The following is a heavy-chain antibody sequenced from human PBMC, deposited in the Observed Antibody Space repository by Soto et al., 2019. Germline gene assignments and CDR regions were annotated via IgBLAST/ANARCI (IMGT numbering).Heavy chain of an antibody. J-gene: IGHJ4*02. CDR3: ARGQWFGMDGRY. Sequence: QVQLQQWGAGLLKPSETLSLTCAVYGGSFSGYYWSWIRQPPGKGLEWIGEINHSGSTIYNPSLESRVTISVDTSKNQFSLKLSSVTAADTAVYYCARGQWFGMDGRYWGQGTLVTVSS. D-gene: IGHD3-10*01. CDR2: INHSGST. V-gene: IGHV4-34*01. CDR1: GGSFSGYY.